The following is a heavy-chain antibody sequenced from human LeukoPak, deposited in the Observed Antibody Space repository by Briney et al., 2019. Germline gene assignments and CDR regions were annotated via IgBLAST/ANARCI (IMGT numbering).Heavy chain of an antibody. CDR3: ARVHSNYERSGMDV. D-gene: IGHD4-11*01. J-gene: IGHJ6*02. V-gene: IGHV4-39*07. CDR2: IYHSGST. Sequence: SETLSLTCTVSGGSISSSRYYWGWIRQPPGKGLEWIGYIYHSGSTYYNPSLKSRVTISVDRSKNQFSLKLSSVTAADTAVYYCARVHSNYERSGMDVWGQGTTVTVSS. CDR1: GGSISSSRYY.